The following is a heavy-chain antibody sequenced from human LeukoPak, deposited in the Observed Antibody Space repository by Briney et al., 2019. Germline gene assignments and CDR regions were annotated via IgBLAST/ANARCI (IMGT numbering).Heavy chain of an antibody. CDR2: IDPSGGST. D-gene: IGHD5-24*01. J-gene: IGHJ4*02. CDR1: GYTFTRYY. Sequence: EASVKVSCKASGYTFTRYYMHWVRQAPGQGLEWMGIIDPSGGSTSYAQNFQGGVTMTRDATTSTVYLELSSLRSEDTPVYYCARDFGEMPNYWGQGTLVTVSS. CDR3: ARDFGEMPNY. V-gene: IGHV1-46*01.